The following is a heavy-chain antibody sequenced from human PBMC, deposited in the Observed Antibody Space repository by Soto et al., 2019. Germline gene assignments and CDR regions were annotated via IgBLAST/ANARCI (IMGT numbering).Heavy chain of an antibody. CDR3: ARGKGMEENYYYYGMDV. CDR1: GYTFTSYG. V-gene: IGHV1-18*04. Sequence: QVQLVQSGAEVKKPGASVKVSCKTSGYTFTSYGISWVRQAPGQGLEWLGWINGGNGHTRYSQKFKDRVTISRDTPASTAYMELSGLRSEDTAVYYCARGKGMEENYYYYGMDVWGQGTTVTVSS. CDR2: INGGNGHT. D-gene: IGHD1-1*01. J-gene: IGHJ6*02.